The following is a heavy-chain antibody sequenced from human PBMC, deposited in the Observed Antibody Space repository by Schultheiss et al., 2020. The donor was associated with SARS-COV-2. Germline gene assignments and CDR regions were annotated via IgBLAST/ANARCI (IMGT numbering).Heavy chain of an antibody. D-gene: IGHD2-8*01. J-gene: IGHJ4*02. CDR3: ARALYCTNGVCPGDYFDY. Sequence: GGSLRLSCAASGFTFSSYAMSWVRQAPGKGLEWVSAISGSGGSTYYADSVKGRFTISRDNSKNTLYLQMNSLRAEDTAVYYCARALYCTNGVCPGDYFDYWGQGTLVTVSS. V-gene: IGHV3-23*01. CDR2: ISGSGGST. CDR1: GFTFSSYA.